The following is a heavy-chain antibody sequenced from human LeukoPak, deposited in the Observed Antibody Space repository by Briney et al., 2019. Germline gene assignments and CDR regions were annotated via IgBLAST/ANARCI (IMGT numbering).Heavy chain of an antibody. D-gene: IGHD2-15*01. J-gene: IGHJ4*02. V-gene: IGHV3-23*01. CDR1: GFTFSGYA. CDR2: IGAGGTFT. Sequence: GGSLRLSCTASGFTFSGYAMNWVRQAPGKGLEWVSGIGAGGTFTYYADSVKGRFTIFRDNSRNTLYLQMNSLRADDTAGYYCAKVALGYCSGSSCYYFDYGGQGTLVTVSS. CDR3: AKVALGYCSGSSCYYFDY.